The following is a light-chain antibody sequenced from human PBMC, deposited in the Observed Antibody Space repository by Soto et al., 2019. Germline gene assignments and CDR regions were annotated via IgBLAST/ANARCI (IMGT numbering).Light chain of an antibody. V-gene: IGLV2-14*01. J-gene: IGLJ1*01. CDR3: SSYTSSTNYV. CDR1: SIDIAPYNY. CDR2: EVS. Sequence: QSALTQPASVSGSPGQSLTISCTGTSIDIAPYNYVSWHQQRPGKAPKLIIYEVSYRPSGISNRFSGSKSGSTASLTISGLQAEDEADYYCSSYTSSTNYVFGTGTKVTVL.